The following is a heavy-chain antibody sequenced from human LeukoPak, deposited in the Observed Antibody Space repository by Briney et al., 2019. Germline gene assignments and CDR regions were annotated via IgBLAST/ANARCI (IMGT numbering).Heavy chain of an antibody. CDR3: ARAGYCSGGSCYSGRFDP. D-gene: IGHD2-15*01. Sequence: SETLSLTCTVSGGSISSYYWSWIRQPPGKGLEWIGYIYYSGSTNYNPSLKSRVTISVDTSKNQFSLKLSSVTAADTAVYYCARAGYCSGGSCYSGRFDPWGQGTLVTVSS. V-gene: IGHV4-59*08. J-gene: IGHJ5*02. CDR2: IYYSGST. CDR1: GGSISSYY.